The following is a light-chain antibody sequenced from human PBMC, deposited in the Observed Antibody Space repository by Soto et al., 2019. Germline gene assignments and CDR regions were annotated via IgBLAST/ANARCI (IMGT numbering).Light chain of an antibody. V-gene: IGKV3-15*01. CDR1: QSVSIN. Sequence: EIVLTQSPGTLSLSPGERASLSCRASQSVSINLAWYQQKPGQAPRPLIYGASTRATGIPARFSGSGSGTEFTLSITSLQSEDFAVYYCQEYDNWPPEGTFGQGTKVDIK. J-gene: IGKJ1*01. CDR3: QEYDNWPPEGT. CDR2: GAS.